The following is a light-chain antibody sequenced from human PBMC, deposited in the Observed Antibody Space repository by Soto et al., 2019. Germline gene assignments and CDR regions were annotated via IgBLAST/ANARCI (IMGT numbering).Light chain of an antibody. CDR1: QSVSSN. V-gene: IGKV3-15*01. CDR3: QQYNHWPLYT. J-gene: IGKJ2*01. CDR2: GAS. Sequence: EIVMTQSPVTLSVSLGEGATLSCRASQSVSSNLAWYQQKPGQAPRLLIYGASTRASGVPARFIGGGSGTEFTLPISSLQSEDSAVYYCQQYNHWPLYTFGQGTKLEIK.